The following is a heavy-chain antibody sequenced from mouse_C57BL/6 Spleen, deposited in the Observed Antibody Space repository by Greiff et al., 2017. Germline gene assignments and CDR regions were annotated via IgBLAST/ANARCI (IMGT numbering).Heavy chain of an antibody. CDR3: ARERTTVVAKSYAMDY. Sequence: VQLQQSGPELVKPGASVKISCKASGYSFTDYNMNWVKQSNGKSLEWIGVFNPNYGTTSYNQQFKGKATLTVDKSSSTAYMQLNSLTSDDCAVYYCARERTTVVAKSYAMDYWGQGTSVTVSS. CDR1: GYSFTDYN. D-gene: IGHD1-1*01. V-gene: IGHV1-39*01. CDR2: FNPNYGTT. J-gene: IGHJ4*01.